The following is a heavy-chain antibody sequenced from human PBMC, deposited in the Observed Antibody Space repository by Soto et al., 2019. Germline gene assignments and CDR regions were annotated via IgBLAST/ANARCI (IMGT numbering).Heavy chain of an antibody. D-gene: IGHD6-19*01. CDR2: INSDGSST. CDR3: ARRGAVAGLHY. Sequence: EVQLVESGGGLVLPGGSLRVSCAASGFTFSSYWMHWVRQAPGKGLVWVSRINSDGSSTSYADSVKGRLTISRDNVKNTLYWEMNRLRAEDTAISYCARRGAVAGLHYWGQGTLVTVSS. J-gene: IGHJ4*02. CDR1: GFTFSSYW. V-gene: IGHV3-74*01.